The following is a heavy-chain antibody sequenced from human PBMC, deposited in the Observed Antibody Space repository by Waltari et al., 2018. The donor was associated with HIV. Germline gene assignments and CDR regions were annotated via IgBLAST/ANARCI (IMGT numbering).Heavy chain of an antibody. J-gene: IGHJ4*02. Sequence: EVHLLESGGGLVQPGGSLRLSCAGSGFPFSSYGLSWVRRAPGKGLEWVSAISGTGGTGYYADSVKGRFTISRDNAKNTLYLQMDSLRADDTAVYHCAKLYYYDSTTYFLKIPHYDYWGPGTLVTVSS. CDR3: AKLYYYDSTTYFLKIPHYDY. CDR1: GFPFSSYG. V-gene: IGHV3-23*01. D-gene: IGHD3-22*01. CDR2: ISGTGGTG.